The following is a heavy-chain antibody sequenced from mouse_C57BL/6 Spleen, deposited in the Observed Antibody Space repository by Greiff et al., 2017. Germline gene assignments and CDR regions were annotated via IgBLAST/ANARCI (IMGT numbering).Heavy chain of an antibody. Sequence: EVHLVESGGGLVKPGGSLKLSCAASGFTFSSYTMSWVRQTPEKRLEWVATISGGGGNTYYPDSVKGRFTISRDNAKNTLYLQMSSLRSENTALYYCARFLLTAHFDYWGQGTTLTVSS. CDR1: GFTFSSYT. CDR3: ARFLLTAHFDY. V-gene: IGHV5-9*01. CDR2: ISGGGGNT. D-gene: IGHD4-1*01. J-gene: IGHJ2*01.